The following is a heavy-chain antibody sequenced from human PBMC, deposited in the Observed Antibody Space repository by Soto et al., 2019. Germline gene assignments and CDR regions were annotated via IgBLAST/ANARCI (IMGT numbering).Heavy chain of an antibody. CDR2: ISAYNGNT. D-gene: IGHD2-15*01. J-gene: IGHJ3*02. Sequence: GASVKVSCKASGYTFTSYCISWVLQAPGQGLEWMGWISAYNGNTNYAQKLQGRVTMTTDTSTSTAYMELRSLRSDDTAVYYCAREDIVVVVAATGPHDAFDIWGQGTMVTVSS. V-gene: IGHV1-18*01. CDR1: GYTFTSYC. CDR3: AREDIVVVVAATGPHDAFDI.